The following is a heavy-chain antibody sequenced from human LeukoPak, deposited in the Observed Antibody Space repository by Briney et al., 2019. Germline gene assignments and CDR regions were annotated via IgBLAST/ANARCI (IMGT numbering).Heavy chain of an antibody. D-gene: IGHD3-10*01. V-gene: IGHV1-8*01. Sequence: ASVKVSCKASGFTFTSYDINWVRQASGQGLEWMGWMNPNNGNTGYAQKFQGRVTMTRDTSISAAYMELRGLRSEDTAVYYCVRDGEGVAISVNYWFDPWGQGTLVTVSS. CDR2: MNPNNGNT. J-gene: IGHJ5*02. CDR3: VRDGEGVAISVNYWFDP. CDR1: GFTFTSYD.